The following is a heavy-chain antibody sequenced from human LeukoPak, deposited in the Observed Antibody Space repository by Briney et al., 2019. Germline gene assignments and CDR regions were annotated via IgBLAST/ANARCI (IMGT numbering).Heavy chain of an antibody. V-gene: IGHV3-15*01. D-gene: IGHD4-17*01. CDR3: TTDLEGVYGDYDFDY. Sequence: PGGSLRLSCAASGFTFSNTWMSWVRQAPGEGVEWGGRIKSKADGGTTDYAAPVKGRFTLSRDDSTNTLYLQMNSLKTEDTGVYYCTTDLEGVYGDYDFDYWGQGTLVPVSS. CDR1: GFTFSNTW. CDR2: IKSKADGGTT. J-gene: IGHJ4*02.